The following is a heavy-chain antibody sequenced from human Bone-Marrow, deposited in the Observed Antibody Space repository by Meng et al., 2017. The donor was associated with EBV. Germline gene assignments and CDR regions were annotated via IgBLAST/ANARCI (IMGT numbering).Heavy chain of an antibody. V-gene: IGHV4-30-2*01. Sequence: PVAVSGVGLATLSQPLSLPCSVSCGSISSGGYSWSWIRQPPGKGLEWIGYIYHSGGTYYNPSLKSRVTISVDRSKNQFSLKLSSVTAADTAVYYCARVVARSYLDYWGQGTLVTVSS. J-gene: IGHJ4*02. CDR1: CGSISSGGYS. CDR2: IYHSGGT. CDR3: ARVVARSYLDY.